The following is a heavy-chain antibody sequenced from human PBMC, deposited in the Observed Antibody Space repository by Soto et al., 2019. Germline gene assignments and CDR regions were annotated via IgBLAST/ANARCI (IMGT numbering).Heavy chain of an antibody. Sequence: GGSLRLSCAASGFTFSNYCMTWVRQAPGKGLEWVANIKQDGSVKYYVDSVKGRFTISRDNAKDSLYLQMNSLRVEDTAVYFCARGRGEYSAFGGFDEYWAQGTLVTVPS. CDR1: GFTFSNYC. D-gene: IGHD5-12*01. J-gene: IGHJ4*02. CDR2: IKQDGSVK. V-gene: IGHV3-7*01. CDR3: ARGRGEYSAFGGFDEY.